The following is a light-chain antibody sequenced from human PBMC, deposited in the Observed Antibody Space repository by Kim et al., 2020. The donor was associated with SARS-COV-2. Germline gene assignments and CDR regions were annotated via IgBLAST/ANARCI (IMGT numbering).Light chain of an antibody. CDR2: DAS. CDR1: QGISSN. J-gene: IGKJ1*01. Sequence: DIQMTQSPSSLSASVGDRVTITCRASQGISSNVAWYQQKPGEVPQLLMYDASVLQSGVPSRFSGSGSGTDFTLTISSLQPEDAATYYCQKYNGPPWTFGQGTKVDIK. CDR3: QKYNGPPWT. V-gene: IGKV1-27*01.